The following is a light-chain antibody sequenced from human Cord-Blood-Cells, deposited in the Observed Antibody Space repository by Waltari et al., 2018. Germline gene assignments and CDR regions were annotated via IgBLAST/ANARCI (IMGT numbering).Light chain of an antibody. CDR1: SSDVGGYNY. CDR3: CSYAGSYV. V-gene: IGLV2-11*01. J-gene: IGLJ1*01. Sequence: QSALTQPRSVSGSPGQSVTISCTGTSSDVGGYNYVPWYQQPPGKAPKLMIYDVSKRPSGVPDRFSGSKSGNTASLTISGLQAEDEADYYCCSYAGSYVFGTGTKVTVL. CDR2: DVS.